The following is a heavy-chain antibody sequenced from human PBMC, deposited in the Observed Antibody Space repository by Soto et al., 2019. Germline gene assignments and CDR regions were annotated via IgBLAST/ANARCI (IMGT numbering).Heavy chain of an antibody. V-gene: IGHV3-21*01. CDR3: ASHALTGYLVRKY. Sequence: GGSLILSCAPSAFTFSSYSMKCVRQAPGQRLRLVSSITISSSYIYYAASVKGRFTISRDNAKNALYLQMNSLRGEDTAVYYCASHALTGYLVRKYWGQGTLVPVSP. J-gene: IGHJ4*02. CDR2: ITISSSYI. CDR1: AFTFSSYS. D-gene: IGHD3-9*01.